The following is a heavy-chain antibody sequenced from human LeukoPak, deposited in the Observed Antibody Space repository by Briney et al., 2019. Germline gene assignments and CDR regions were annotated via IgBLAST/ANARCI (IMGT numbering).Heavy chain of an antibody. D-gene: IGHD2-15*01. V-gene: IGHV4-59*01. CDR3: AGAKAAYYYYYYMDV. CDR2: IYYSGST. Sequence: PSETLSLTCTVSGGTISSYYWSWIRQPPGKGLEWIGYIYYSGSTSYNPSLKSRVTISVDTSKNQFSLRLSSVTAADTAVYYCAGAKAAYYYYYYMDVWGKGTTVTVSS. CDR1: GGTISSYY. J-gene: IGHJ6*03.